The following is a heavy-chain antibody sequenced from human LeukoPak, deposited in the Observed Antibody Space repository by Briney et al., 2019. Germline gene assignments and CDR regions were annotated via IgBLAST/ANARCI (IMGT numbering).Heavy chain of an antibody. CDR2: IQYDGSNE. Sequence: GGSLRLSCAASGFTFSSYGMHWVRQAPGKGLEWGAYIQYDGSNEQYADSVKGRFSISRDSSKNILYLQLNSLRAEDTAVYYCAKDRCSNGIGCYYYYMDVWGKGTTVTISS. V-gene: IGHV3-30*02. J-gene: IGHJ6*03. CDR1: GFTFSSYG. CDR3: AKDRCSNGIGCYYYYMDV. D-gene: IGHD2-8*01.